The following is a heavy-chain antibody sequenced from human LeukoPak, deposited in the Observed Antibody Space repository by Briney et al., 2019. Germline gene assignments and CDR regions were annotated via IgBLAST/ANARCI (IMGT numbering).Heavy chain of an antibody. CDR3: ARDGKRRGFDY. V-gene: IGHV3-11*05. Sequence: GGSLRLSCAASGFTFSDYYMSWIRQAPGQGLEWVSYISSSSSYTNYAHSVKGRFTISRDNAKNSLYLELKSLRAEDTAVYYCARDGKRRGFDYWGQGTLVTVSS. CDR2: ISSSSSYT. J-gene: IGHJ4*02. CDR1: GFTFSDYY. D-gene: IGHD1-26*01.